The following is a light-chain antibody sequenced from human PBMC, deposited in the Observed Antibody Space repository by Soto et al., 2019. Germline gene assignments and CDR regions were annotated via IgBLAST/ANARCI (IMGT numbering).Light chain of an antibody. CDR3: QQYGSSPWT. J-gene: IGKJ1*01. CDR1: QSVSSSY. V-gene: IGKV3-20*01. CDR2: GAS. Sequence: EIGLTQSPGTLFLSPGEKATLSCRASQSVSSSYLAWYQQKPGQAPRLLIYGASSRATGIPDRFSGSGSGTDFTLTISRLEPEDFAVYYCQQYGSSPWTFGQGTKV.